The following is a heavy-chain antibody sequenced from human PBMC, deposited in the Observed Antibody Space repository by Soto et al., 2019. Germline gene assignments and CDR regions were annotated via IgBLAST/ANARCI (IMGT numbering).Heavy chain of an antibody. CDR3: LRGNSGYGNFDY. J-gene: IGHJ4*02. CDR1: GFTFSSYW. Sequence: EVQLMESGGGLVQPGGSLRLSCAASGFTFSSYWMHWVRQAPGKGLVWVSRIKGDGSETNYADSVKGRFTISRDNAKNTLYLQLNRLRAEDTGVYYCLRGNSGYGNFDYWGQGTRVTVSS. D-gene: IGHD5-12*01. V-gene: IGHV3-74*01. CDR2: IKGDGSET.